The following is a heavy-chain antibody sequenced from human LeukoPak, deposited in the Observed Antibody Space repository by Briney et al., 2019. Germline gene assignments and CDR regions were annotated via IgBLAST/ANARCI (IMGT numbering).Heavy chain of an antibody. CDR3: AKLLIYCSSTSCHFDY. CDR2: IYYSGIT. V-gene: IGHV4-39*01. J-gene: IGHJ4*02. CDR1: GGXISSYY. D-gene: IGHD2-2*01. Sequence: PSETLSLTCTVSGGXISSYYCGWIRQPPGKGLEWIGSIYYSGITYYNPSLKSRVTISVDTSNNQFSLKLSSVTAADTAMYYCAKLLIYCSSTSCHFDYWGQGTLVTVSS.